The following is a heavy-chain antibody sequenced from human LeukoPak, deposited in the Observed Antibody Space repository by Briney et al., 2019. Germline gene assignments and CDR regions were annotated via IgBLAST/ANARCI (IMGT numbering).Heavy chain of an antibody. CDR2: IYYSGST. CDR3: ARVEVTHLIDY. V-gene: IGHV4-59*01. CDR1: GGSISSYY. Sequence: SETLSLTCTVSGGSISSYYWSWIRQPPGKGQEWIGYIYYSGSTNYNPSLKSRVTISVDTSKNQFSLKLSSVTAADTAVYYCARVEVTHLIDYWGQGTLVTVSS. D-gene: IGHD4-23*01. J-gene: IGHJ4*02.